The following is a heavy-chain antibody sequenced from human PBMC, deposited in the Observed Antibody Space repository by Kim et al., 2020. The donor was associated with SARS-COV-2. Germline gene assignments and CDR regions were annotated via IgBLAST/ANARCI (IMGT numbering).Heavy chain of an antibody. CDR1: GYSFTSYW. D-gene: IGHD6-13*01. CDR2: IYPGDSDT. Sequence: GESLKISCKGSGYSFTSYWIGWVRQMPGKGLEWMGIIYPGDSDTRYSPCFQGQVTISADKSISTAYLQWSSLKAPDTAMYYCARLVASSSWPFDYWGQGTLVTVSS. J-gene: IGHJ4*02. CDR3: ARLVASSSWPFDY. V-gene: IGHV5-51*01.